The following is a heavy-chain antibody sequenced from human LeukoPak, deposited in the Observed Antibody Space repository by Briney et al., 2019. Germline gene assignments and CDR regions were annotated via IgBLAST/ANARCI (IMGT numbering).Heavy chain of an antibody. CDR1: GGSFSVYS. CDR2: INRSGTT. CDR3: ARGESYYYASGSSPPLGY. J-gene: IGHJ4*02. D-gene: IGHD3-10*01. Sequence: SETLSLTCAVYGGSFSVYSWTWIRQPPGKGLEWSGEINRSGTTNYNPSPKSRVTISVDTSKNQFSLKLTSVTAADTAVYYCARGESYYYASGSSPPLGYWGQGTLVTVSS. V-gene: IGHV4-34*01.